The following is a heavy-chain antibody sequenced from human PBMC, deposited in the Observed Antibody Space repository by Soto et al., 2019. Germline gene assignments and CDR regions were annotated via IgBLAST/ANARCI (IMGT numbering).Heavy chain of an antibody. CDR1: GFTFSSYA. CDR2: ISGSGGST. J-gene: IGHJ4*02. CDR3: AKTSPTIFGVVIVSYYFDY. Sequence: GGSMRLSCAASGFTFSSYAMSWVRQAPGKVLEWVSAISGSGGSTHYADSVKGRFTISRDNSKNTLYLQMNSLRAEDTAVYYCAKTSPTIFGVVIVSYYFDYWGQGTLVTVSS. D-gene: IGHD3-3*01. V-gene: IGHV3-23*01.